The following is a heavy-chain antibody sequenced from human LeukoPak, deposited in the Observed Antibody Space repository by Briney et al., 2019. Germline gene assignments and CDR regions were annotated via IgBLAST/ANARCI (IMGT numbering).Heavy chain of an antibody. D-gene: IGHD4-17*01. CDR2: ISGGGETT. J-gene: IGHJ4*02. Sequence: PGGSLRLPCAASGFTFNNYAMNWVRQAPGKGLEWVSSISGGGETTYYADSAKGRFTISRDNSQNTLYLQMNSLGAEDTAVYYCARDYADYVGYFFFDYWGQGTLVTVSS. CDR3: ARDYADYVGYFFFDY. CDR1: GFTFNNYA. V-gene: IGHV3-23*01.